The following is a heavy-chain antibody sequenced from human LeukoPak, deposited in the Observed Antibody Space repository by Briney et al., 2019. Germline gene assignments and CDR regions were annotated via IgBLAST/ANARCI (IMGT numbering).Heavy chain of an antibody. V-gene: IGHV4-59*01. D-gene: IGHD4-17*01. CDR3: ARGIESYGDYGY. Sequence: SETLSLTCTVAGGSISGSYWSWIRQPPGKGLEWIAYMYNSGSTNYNPSLKSRVTISIDTSKNQFSLKLSSLTAADTAIYYCARGIESYGDYGYWGQGILVTVSS. J-gene: IGHJ4*02. CDR1: GGSISGSY. CDR2: MYNSGST.